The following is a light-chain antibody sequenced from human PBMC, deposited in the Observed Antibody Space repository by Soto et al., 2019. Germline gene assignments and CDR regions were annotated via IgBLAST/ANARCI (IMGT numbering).Light chain of an antibody. CDR1: QSVRSY. Sequence: EIVLTQSPATLSLSPGERATLSCRASQSVRSYLAWYQQKIGQAPRFLIYDASNRATGIPARFSGSGSGTDFTLTISSLEPEDFAVYYCQQRSNWPLTFGGGTKVEIK. J-gene: IGKJ4*01. V-gene: IGKV3-11*01. CDR3: QQRSNWPLT. CDR2: DAS.